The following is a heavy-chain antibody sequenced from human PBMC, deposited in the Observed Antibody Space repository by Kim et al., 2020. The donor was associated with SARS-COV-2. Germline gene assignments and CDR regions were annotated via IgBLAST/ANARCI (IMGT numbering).Heavy chain of an antibody. D-gene: IGHD6-19*01. CDR3: AREPKFRVAGIKHDAFDI. Sequence: KARVTMSVDTSKNQFSLKLSSVTAADTAVYYCAREPKFRVAGIKHDAFDIWGQGTMVTVSS. J-gene: IGHJ3*02. V-gene: IGHV4-4*06.